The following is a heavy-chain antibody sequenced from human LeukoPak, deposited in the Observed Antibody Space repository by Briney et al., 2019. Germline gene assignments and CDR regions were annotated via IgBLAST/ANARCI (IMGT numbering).Heavy chain of an antibody. Sequence: GWSLRLSCAASGFTFSSYAMHWVRQAPGKGLEWVAVISYDGSNKYYADSVKGRFTISRDNSKNTLYLQMNSLRAEDTAVYYCARDVSSESSSSWYYFDYWGQGTLVTVSS. J-gene: IGHJ4*02. CDR3: ARDVSSESSSSWYYFDY. D-gene: IGHD6-13*01. V-gene: IGHV3-30-3*01. CDR2: ISYDGSNK. CDR1: GFTFSSYA.